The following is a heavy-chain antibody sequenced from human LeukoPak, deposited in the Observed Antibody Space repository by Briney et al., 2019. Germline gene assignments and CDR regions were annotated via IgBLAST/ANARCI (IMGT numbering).Heavy chain of an antibody. Sequence: PGGSLRLSCAASGFTVSSNYMSWVRQAPGKGLEWVSVIYSGGSTYYADSVKGRFTISRDNSKNTLYLQMNSLRAEDTAVYYCARAKRPYDSSGYYYFDYWGQGTLVTVSS. J-gene: IGHJ4*02. V-gene: IGHV3-53*01. CDR2: IYSGGST. CDR3: ARAKRPYDSSGYYYFDY. CDR1: GFTVSSNY. D-gene: IGHD3-22*01.